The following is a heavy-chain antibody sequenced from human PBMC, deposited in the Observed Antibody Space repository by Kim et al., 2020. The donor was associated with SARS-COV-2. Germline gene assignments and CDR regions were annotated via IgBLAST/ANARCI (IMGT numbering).Heavy chain of an antibody. V-gene: IGHV1-69*04. J-gene: IGHJ2*01. CDR3: ASYSQIVLMVYAEWYFDL. D-gene: IGHD2-8*01. CDR2: IIPILGIA. CDR1: GGTFSSYA. Sequence: SVKVSCKASGGTFSSYAISWVRQAPGQGLEWMGRIIPILGIANYAQKFQGRVTITADKSTSTAYMELSSLRSEDTAVYYCASYSQIVLMVYAEWYFDLWGRGTLVTVSS.